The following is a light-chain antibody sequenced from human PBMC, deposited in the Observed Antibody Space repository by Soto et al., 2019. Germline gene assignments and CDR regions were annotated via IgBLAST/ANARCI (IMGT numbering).Light chain of an antibody. CDR1: SNDVGSYNL. Sequence: QSVVTQPASVYGSPGQSITISCTGTSNDVGSYNLVSWYQQHPGKAPKLMIYEGSKRPSGVSHRFSGSKSGNTASLTISGLQAEDEADYYCSSYTISSTLEVFGGGTKLTVL. V-gene: IGLV2-14*02. CDR3: SSYTISSTLEV. CDR2: EGS. J-gene: IGLJ3*02.